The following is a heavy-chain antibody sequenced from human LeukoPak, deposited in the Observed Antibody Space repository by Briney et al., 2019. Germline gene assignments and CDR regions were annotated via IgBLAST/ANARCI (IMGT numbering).Heavy chain of an antibody. CDR3: ARGGGYCSGGSCHYDH. V-gene: IGHV4-39*01. CDR1: GGSISSSSYY. Sequence: PSETLSLTCSVSGGSISSSSYYWGWIRQPPGKGLDWIGNIYYSGRTYYNPSLKSRATMSIDTSKNQFSLKLSSVTAADTAVFYCARGGGYCSGGSCHYDHWGQGLLVTVSS. CDR2: IYYSGRT. J-gene: IGHJ5*02. D-gene: IGHD2-15*01.